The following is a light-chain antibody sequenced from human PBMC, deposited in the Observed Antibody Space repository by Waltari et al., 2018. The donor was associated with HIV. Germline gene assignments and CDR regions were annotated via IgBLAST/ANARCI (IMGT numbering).Light chain of an antibody. J-gene: IGLJ2*01. CDR1: SSNIGSNS. Sequence: SVLTQPPSASGTPGQKVTISCSGSSSNIGSNSVFWYQQLPGAAPKLLIYRDTQRPSGVPDRLSGSKSGTSASLAISGLRSEDEAVYSCATWDDSLNGVLFGGGTNLNVL. CDR3: ATWDDSLNGVL. CDR2: RDT. V-gene: IGLV1-47*01.